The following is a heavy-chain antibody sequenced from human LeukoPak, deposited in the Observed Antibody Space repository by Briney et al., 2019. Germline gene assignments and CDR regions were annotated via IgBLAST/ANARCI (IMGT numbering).Heavy chain of an antibody. D-gene: IGHD6-13*01. CDR2: IYYSGST. CDR3: ARGLQQLFSFDY. V-gene: IGHV4-31*03. CDR1: GGSISSGGYY. Sequence: SETLSLTCTVSGGSISSGGYYWSWIRQHPGKGLEWIGYIYYSGSTYYNPSLKSRVTISVDTSKNQFSLKLSSVTAADTAVYYCARGLQQLFSFDYWGQGTLVTVSS. J-gene: IGHJ4*02.